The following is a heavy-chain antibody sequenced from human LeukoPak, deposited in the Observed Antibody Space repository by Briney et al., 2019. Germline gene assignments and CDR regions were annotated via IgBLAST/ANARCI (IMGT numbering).Heavy chain of an antibody. CDR1: GGSISHYY. V-gene: IGHV4-59*01. CDR3: AREDPQTKVPEGMDV. D-gene: IGHD4/OR15-4a*01. Sequence: PSETLSLTCTVSGGSISHYYWSWIRQPPGKGLEWIGYIYYSGTTNYSPSLKSRVTISVDTSKNQFSLKLSSVTAADTAVYYCAREDPQTKVPEGMDVWGQGTTVSVSS. J-gene: IGHJ6*02. CDR2: IYYSGTT.